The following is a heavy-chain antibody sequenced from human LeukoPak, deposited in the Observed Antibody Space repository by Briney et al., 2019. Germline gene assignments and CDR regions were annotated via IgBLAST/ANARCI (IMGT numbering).Heavy chain of an antibody. J-gene: IGHJ6*02. Sequence: SQTLSLTCTVSGGSISSGGYYWSWIRQHPGKGLEWIGYIYYSGSTNYNPSLKSRVTISVDTSKNQFSLKLSSVTAADTAVYYCARVWGHSSGYYFFYYYYGMDVWGQGTTVTVSS. D-gene: IGHD3-22*01. CDR2: IYYSGST. CDR3: ARVWGHSSGYYFFYYYYGMDV. CDR1: GGSISSGGYY. V-gene: IGHV4-31*03.